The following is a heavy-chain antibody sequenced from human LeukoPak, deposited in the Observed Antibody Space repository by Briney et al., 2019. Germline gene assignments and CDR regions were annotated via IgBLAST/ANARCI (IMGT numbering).Heavy chain of an antibody. V-gene: IGHV3-48*03. CDR1: GFTFSSYE. Sequence: GGSLRLSCAASGFTFSSYEMNWVRQAQGKGLEWLSYISASGSGIHYADSVKGRFTISRDNAKNSVYLQMNSLRAEDTAVYYCARDRGGWYRWFDPWGQGTLVTVSS. D-gene: IGHD6-19*01. CDR3: ARDRGGWYRWFDP. CDR2: ISASGSGI. J-gene: IGHJ5*02.